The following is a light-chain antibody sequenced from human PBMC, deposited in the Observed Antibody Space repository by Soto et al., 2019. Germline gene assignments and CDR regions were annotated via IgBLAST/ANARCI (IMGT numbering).Light chain of an antibody. CDR2: GAS. V-gene: IGKV3-15*01. CDR1: QSVSSN. Sequence: EIMMTQSPATLSVSPGERATLSFRASQSVSSNLAWYQQKPGQAPRLLIYGASTRATGIPARFSGSGSGTEFTLTISSLQSEDYAVYYCHQYNNWPPWTFGQGTKVDIK. J-gene: IGKJ1*01. CDR3: HQYNNWPPWT.